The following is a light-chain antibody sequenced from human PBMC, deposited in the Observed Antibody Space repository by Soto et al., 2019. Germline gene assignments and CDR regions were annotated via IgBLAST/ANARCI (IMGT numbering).Light chain of an antibody. Sequence: DIQMTQSPSTLSASVGDRVTITSRASQTIDSWLAWYQQRPGKPPNLLIYNASTLASGVPSRFSGSGSGTEFTLTINSLQPDDFATYYCQQYHIYSGTFGQGTKVDI. CDR2: NAS. CDR3: QQYHIYSGT. J-gene: IGKJ1*01. V-gene: IGKV1-5*03. CDR1: QTIDSW.